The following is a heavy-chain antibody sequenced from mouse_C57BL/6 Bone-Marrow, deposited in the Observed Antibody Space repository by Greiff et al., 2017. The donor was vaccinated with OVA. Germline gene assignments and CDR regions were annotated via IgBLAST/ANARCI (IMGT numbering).Heavy chain of an antibody. J-gene: IGHJ2*01. Sequence: EVNVVESGAELVRPGASVKLSCTASGFNIKDDYMHWVKQRPEQGLEWIGWIDPENGDTEHASKFQGKATITADTSSNTAYLQLSSLTSEDTAVYYCTSYGNFDYWGQGTTLTVSS. CDR3: TSYGNFDY. CDR2: IDPENGDT. CDR1: GFNIKDDY. V-gene: IGHV14-4*01. D-gene: IGHD2-1*01.